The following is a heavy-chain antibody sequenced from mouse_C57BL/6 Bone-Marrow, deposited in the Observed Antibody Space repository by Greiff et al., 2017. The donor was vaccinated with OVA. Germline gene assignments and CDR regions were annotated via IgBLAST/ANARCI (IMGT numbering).Heavy chain of an antibody. Sequence: QVQLQQPGAELVKPGASVKVSCKASGYTFTSYWMHWVKQRPGQGLEWIGRIHPSDSDTNYNQKFKGKATLTVDKSSSAAYMQLSSLTSEDSAVYYCATPSYYSNSLDVWGTGTTVTVSS. J-gene: IGHJ1*03. CDR2: IHPSDSDT. CDR3: ATPSYYSNSLDV. CDR1: GYTFTSYW. V-gene: IGHV1-74*01. D-gene: IGHD2-5*01.